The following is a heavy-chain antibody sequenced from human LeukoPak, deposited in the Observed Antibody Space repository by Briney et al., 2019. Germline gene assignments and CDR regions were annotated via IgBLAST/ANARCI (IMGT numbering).Heavy chain of an antibody. V-gene: IGHV3-21*01. Sequence: PGGSLRLSCAASGFTFSSYSMNWVRQAPGKGLEWVSFISSSSTYIYYADLVKGRFIISRDNAKNSLSLQMNSLRAEDTAVYYCARRHCTNGVCRTNDAFDIWGQGTMVTVSS. CDR2: ISSSSTYI. CDR3: ARRHCTNGVCRTNDAFDI. D-gene: IGHD2-8*01. CDR1: GFTFSSYS. J-gene: IGHJ3*02.